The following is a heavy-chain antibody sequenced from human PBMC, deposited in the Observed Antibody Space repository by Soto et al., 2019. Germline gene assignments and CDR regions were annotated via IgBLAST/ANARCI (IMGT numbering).Heavy chain of an antibody. Sequence: SETLSLTCAVYGGSFSGYYWSWIRQPPGKGLEWIGEINHSGSTNYNPSLKSRVTISVDTSKNQFSLKLSSVTAADTAVYYCARRYCSGGSCYFPSSYYYYYYMDVWGKGTTVTVSS. D-gene: IGHD2-15*01. CDR2: INHSGST. V-gene: IGHV4-34*01. J-gene: IGHJ6*03. CDR3: ARRYCSGGSCYFPSSYYYYYYMDV. CDR1: GGSFSGYY.